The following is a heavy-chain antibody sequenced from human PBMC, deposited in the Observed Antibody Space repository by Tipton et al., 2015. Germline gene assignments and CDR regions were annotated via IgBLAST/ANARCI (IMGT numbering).Heavy chain of an antibody. CDR1: GGSIVSYY. J-gene: IGHJ4*02. Sequence: TLSLTCTVSGGSIVSYYWGWIRQPPGKGLELIGYIYYSGSTNYNPSLKSRVTISVDTSKTQFSLKMSSVTAADTAVYYCARARGRHGGLVDSWGKGILVTVSS. V-gene: IGHV4-59*01. CDR3: ARARGRHGGLVDS. D-gene: IGHD4-23*01. CDR2: IYYSGST.